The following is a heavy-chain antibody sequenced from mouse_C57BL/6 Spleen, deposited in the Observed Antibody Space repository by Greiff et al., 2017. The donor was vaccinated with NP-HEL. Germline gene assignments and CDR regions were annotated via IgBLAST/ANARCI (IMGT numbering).Heavy chain of an antibody. J-gene: IGHJ1*03. V-gene: IGHV2-5*01. D-gene: IGHD1-1*01. CDR3: AKTATVVASHWYFDV. CDR1: GFSLTSYG. Sequence: QVQLQQSGPGLVQPSQSLSITCTVSGFSLTSYGVHWVRQSPGKGLEWLGMIWRGGSTDYNAAFMSRLSITKDNSKSQVFFKMNSLQADDTAIYYCAKTATVVASHWYFDVWGTGTTVTVSS. CDR2: IWRGGST.